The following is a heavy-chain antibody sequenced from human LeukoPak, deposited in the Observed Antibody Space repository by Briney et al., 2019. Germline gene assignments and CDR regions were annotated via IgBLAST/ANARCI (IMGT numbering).Heavy chain of an antibody. Sequence: GGSLRLSCAASGFTFSSYWMSWVRQAPGKGLEWVANIKQDGSEKYYVGSVKGRFTISRDNAKNSLYLQMNSLRAEDTAVYYCARDVVGVGWYYFDYWGQGTLVTVSS. CDR3: ARDVVGVGWYYFDY. CDR2: IKQDGSEK. J-gene: IGHJ4*02. V-gene: IGHV3-7*01. CDR1: GFTFSSYW. D-gene: IGHD2-15*01.